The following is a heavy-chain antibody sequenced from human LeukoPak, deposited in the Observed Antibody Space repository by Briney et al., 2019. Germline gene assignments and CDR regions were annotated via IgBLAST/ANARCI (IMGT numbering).Heavy chain of an antibody. CDR3: ARGLPVWGNNAFDI. CDR1: GGSISSGNYY. CDR2: NSTSGNT. D-gene: IGHD3-16*01. Sequence: SETLSLTCTVSGGSISSGNYYCPWLRQPAGTGLEWLGRNSTSGNTDHNPSLTTRVTISVDTSKNQFSLKLSSVTAADTAVYYCARGLPVWGNNAFDIWGQGTMVTVSS. J-gene: IGHJ3*02. V-gene: IGHV4-61*02.